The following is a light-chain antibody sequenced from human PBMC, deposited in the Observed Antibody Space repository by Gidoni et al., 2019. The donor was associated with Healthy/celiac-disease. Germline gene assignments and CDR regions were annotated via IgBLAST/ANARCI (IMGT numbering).Light chain of an antibody. CDR1: SSDVGGYNY. V-gene: IGLV2-11*01. J-gene: IGLJ1*01. CDR3: CSYAGSYTYV. CDR2: DVN. Sequence: QPRSVSGSPGQSVTISCTGTSSDVGGYNYVSWYQQHPGKAPKLMIDDVNKRPSGVPDRFSGSKSGNTASLTISGLQTEDEADYYCCSYAGSYTYVFGTGTKVTVL.